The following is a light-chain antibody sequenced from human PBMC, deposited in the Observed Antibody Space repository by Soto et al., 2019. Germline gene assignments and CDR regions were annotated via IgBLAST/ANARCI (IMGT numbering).Light chain of an antibody. Sequence: DIQMTQSPSSLSASVGDRVTITCQASHDISNYLNWYQQKPGKAPKLLIYDASNLETGVPSRFSGSVSGTDFTFTISSLQPEDIATYYCQHYDNLPYTFGQGTKLEIK. CDR2: DAS. V-gene: IGKV1-33*01. CDR3: QHYDNLPYT. CDR1: HDISNY. J-gene: IGKJ2*01.